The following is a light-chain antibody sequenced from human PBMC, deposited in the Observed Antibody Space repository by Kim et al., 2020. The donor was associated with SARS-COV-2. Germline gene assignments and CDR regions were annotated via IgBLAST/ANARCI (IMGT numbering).Light chain of an antibody. CDR1: RLGNKY. CDR3: QAWDSTTTV. CDR2: QDT. V-gene: IGLV3-1*01. J-gene: IGLJ2*01. Sequence: SYELTQPPSVSVSPGQTASITCSGNRLGNKYVCWYQQKPGQSPVVVIYQDTQRPSGIPERFSGSNSGNTATLTISGTQAMDEADYYCQAWDSTTTVFGGG.